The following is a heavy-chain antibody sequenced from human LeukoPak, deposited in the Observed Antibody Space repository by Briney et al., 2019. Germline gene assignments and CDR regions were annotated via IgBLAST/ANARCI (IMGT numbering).Heavy chain of an antibody. V-gene: IGHV4-39*01. D-gene: IGHD3-10*01. CDR3: ARQRFGDLYAEYFQH. Sequence: SETLSLTCTVSGGSISSGGYYWAWIRQPPGKGLEWIGCVYYSGSTYYNPSLKSRVTISVDTSKNQFSLKLSSVTAADTAVYYCARQRFGDLYAEYFQHWGQGTLVTVSS. J-gene: IGHJ1*01. CDR2: VYYSGST. CDR1: GGSISSGGYY.